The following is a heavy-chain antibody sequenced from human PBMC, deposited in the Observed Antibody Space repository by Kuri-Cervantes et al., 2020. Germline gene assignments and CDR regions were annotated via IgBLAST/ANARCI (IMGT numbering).Heavy chain of an antibody. CDR1: GGSISSSSYY. CDR2: IYYSGRT. D-gene: IGHD6-19*01. CDR3: AIRVAGTFDY. Sequence: SETLSLTCTVSGGSISSSSYYWGWIRQPPGKGLEWIGSIYYSGRTYYNPSLKSRVTISVDTSKNQFSLKLSSVTAADTAVYYCAIRVAGTFDYWGQGTLVTVSS. V-gene: IGHV4-39*01. J-gene: IGHJ4*02.